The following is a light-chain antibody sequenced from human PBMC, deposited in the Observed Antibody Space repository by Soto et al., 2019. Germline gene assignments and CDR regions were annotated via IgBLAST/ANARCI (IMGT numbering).Light chain of an antibody. V-gene: IGLV2-8*01. CDR1: SSDVGGYNY. J-gene: IGLJ1*01. Sequence: QSALTPPPSASGSPGQSVTISCTGTSSDVGGYNYVSWYQQHPGKAPKLMIYEVSKRPSGVPDRFSGSKSGNTASLTVSGLQAEDEADYYCCSYADSNNVFGTGTKLTVL. CDR3: CSYADSNNV. CDR2: EVS.